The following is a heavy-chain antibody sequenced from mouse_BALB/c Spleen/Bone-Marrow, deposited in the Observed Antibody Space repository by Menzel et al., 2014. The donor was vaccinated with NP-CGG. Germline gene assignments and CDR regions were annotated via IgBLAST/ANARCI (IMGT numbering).Heavy chain of an antibody. V-gene: IGHV2-9*02. CDR2: IWSGGNT. Sequence: VKVVESGPGLVAPSQNLSITCTVSGFSLTNYDVHWVRQPPGKGPEWLGLIWSGGNTNYNSALMSRLSISKDNSKSQVFLKMNSLQTDDTAIYFCARENYGSYYYAMDYWGQGTSVTVSS. D-gene: IGHD1-1*01. CDR1: GFSLTNYD. CDR3: ARENYGSYYYAMDY. J-gene: IGHJ4*01.